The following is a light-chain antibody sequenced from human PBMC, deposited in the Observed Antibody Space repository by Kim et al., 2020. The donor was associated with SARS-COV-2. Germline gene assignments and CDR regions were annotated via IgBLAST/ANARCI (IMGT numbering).Light chain of an antibody. Sequence: SVGDRVTITCRAGLALASWFAWFRQRPGKAPKLLVVAAASLRTSVTTSCSGSGSDAECSLTIWYLQQEDFATNNGLNYEIKPITFGQGTRVEIK. CDR2: AAA. CDR3: LNYEIKPIT. J-gene: IGKJ5*01. V-gene: IGKV1D-12*01. CDR1: LALASW.